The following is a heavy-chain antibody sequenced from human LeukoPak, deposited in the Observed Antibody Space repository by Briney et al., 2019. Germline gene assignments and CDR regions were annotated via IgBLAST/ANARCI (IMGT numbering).Heavy chain of an antibody. Sequence: GASLRLSCAASGLTFSSYAMSWVRQAPGKGREWVSSISAAGPGTIYAESVKGRFTMSRYNSENLQLLQMNSLRADDTAVYYCAKDWATLPSRLRPFDSWGQGILVTVSS. CDR2: ISAAGPGT. D-gene: IGHD6-6*01. V-gene: IGHV3-23*01. CDR3: AKDWATLPSRLRPFDS. CDR1: GLTFSSYA. J-gene: IGHJ4*02.